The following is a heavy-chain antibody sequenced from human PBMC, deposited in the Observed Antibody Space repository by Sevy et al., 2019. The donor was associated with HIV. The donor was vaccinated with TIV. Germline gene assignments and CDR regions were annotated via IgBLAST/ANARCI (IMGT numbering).Heavy chain of an antibody. J-gene: IGHJ4*02. D-gene: IGHD3-3*01. V-gene: IGHV3-23*01. CDR2: ISGSGGST. CDR1: GFTFSSYA. CDR3: GKDMGGGLRFLEWLDY. Sequence: GGSLRLSCAASGFTFSSYAMSWVRQAPGKGLEWVSAISGSGGSTYYADSVKGRFTISRDNSKNTLYLQMNSLRAEDTAVYYFGKDMGGGLRFLEWLDYWGQGTLVTVSS.